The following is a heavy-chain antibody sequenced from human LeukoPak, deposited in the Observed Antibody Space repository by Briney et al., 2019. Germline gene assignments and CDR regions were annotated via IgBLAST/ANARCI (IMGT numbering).Heavy chain of an antibody. Sequence: PGGSLRLSCAASGFTFSSYSMNWVRQAPGKGLEWVSSISSSSSYIYYADSVKGRSTISRDNAKNSLYLQTNSLRAEDTAVYYCARALVAGPFDYWGQGTLVTVSS. CDR2: ISSSSSYI. CDR3: ARALVAGPFDY. D-gene: IGHD6-19*01. J-gene: IGHJ4*02. CDR1: GFTFSSYS. V-gene: IGHV3-21*01.